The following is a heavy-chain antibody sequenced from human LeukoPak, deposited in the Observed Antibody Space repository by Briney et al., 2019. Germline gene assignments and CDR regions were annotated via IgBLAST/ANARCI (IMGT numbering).Heavy chain of an antibody. V-gene: IGHV3-23*01. J-gene: IGHJ4*02. Sequence: GGSLRLSCAASGFTFRNYAMTWVRQAPGKGLERVSSTTSDGAFTHYADSVTGRFTISRDNSKNTLYLQLNSLRAEDTAIYYCAKVERRDGHTQGYFDNWGQGTLVTVSS. CDR3: AKVERRDGHTQGYFDN. D-gene: IGHD5-24*01. CDR1: GFTFRNYA. CDR2: TTSDGAFT.